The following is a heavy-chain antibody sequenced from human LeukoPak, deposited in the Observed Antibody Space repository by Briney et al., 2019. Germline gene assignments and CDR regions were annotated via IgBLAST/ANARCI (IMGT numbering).Heavy chain of an antibody. J-gene: IGHJ4*02. CDR2: ISGSGGST. Sequence: GGSLRLSCAASGFTFSSYAMSWVCQAPGKRLEWVSVISGSGGSTYYADSVKGRFTISRDNSKNTLYLQMNSLRAGDTAVYYCASSTRAVAGNFDYWGQGTPVTVSS. CDR1: GFTFSSYA. V-gene: IGHV3-23*01. D-gene: IGHD6-19*01. CDR3: ASSTRAVAGNFDY.